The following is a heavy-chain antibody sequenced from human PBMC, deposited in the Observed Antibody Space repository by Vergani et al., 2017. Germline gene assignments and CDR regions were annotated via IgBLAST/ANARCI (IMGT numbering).Heavy chain of an antibody. J-gene: IGHJ4*02. CDR1: GFTFSNAC. Sequence: EVQLGESGGGWVKPGGSLRLSCAASGFTFSNACMSGVRPAPGKGLEWVGRIKSKTDGGTTDYAAPVKGRFTISRDDSKNTLYLQMNSLKTEDTAVYYCTTDFLTTVTFDYWGQGTLVTVSS. V-gene: IGHV3-15*01. CDR3: TTDFLTTVTFDY. CDR2: IKSKTDGGTT. D-gene: IGHD4-17*01.